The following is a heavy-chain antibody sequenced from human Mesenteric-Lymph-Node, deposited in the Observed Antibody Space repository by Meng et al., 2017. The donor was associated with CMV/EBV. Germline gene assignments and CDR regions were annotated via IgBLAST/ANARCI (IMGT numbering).Heavy chain of an antibody. Sequence: SETLSLTCTVSGGSISSGGYYWSWIRQHPGKGLEWIGYIYYSGSTYYNPSLKSRLTISVDTSKNQFSLKVTSVTAADTALYYCARFSSTGAYYLGMDVWGQGTTVTVSS. CDR3: ARFSSTGAYYLGMDV. CDR2: IYYSGST. J-gene: IGHJ6*02. V-gene: IGHV4-31*03. CDR1: GGSISSGGYY. D-gene: IGHD1-1*01.